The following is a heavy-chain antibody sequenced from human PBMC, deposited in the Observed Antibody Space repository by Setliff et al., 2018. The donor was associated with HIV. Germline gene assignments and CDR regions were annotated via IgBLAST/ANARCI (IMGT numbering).Heavy chain of an antibody. D-gene: IGHD3-3*01. V-gene: IGHV5-51*01. Sequence: PGESLKISCRGSGYTFTNYWIGWVRQMPGRGREWMGIIYPGDSDTIYSPSFEGQVTMSADKSINTAYLQWNSLKASDTAMYYCARQPTDTSGYNNWFDSWGQGTLVTVSS. CDR3: ARQPTDTSGYNNWFDS. J-gene: IGHJ5*01. CDR2: IYPGDSDT. CDR1: GYTFTNYW.